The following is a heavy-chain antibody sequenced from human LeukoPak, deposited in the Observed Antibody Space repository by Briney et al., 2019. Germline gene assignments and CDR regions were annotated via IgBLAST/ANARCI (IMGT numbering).Heavy chain of an antibody. V-gene: IGHV3-23*01. CDR1: GFTFSSYA. D-gene: IGHD5-18*01. J-gene: IGHJ4*02. Sequence: GGSLRLSCVASGFTFSSYAMSWVRQAPGKGLDWVSAISGSGVTTHYADSVKGRFTISRDNSKNTLYLQMNSLRAEDTAVYYCAKDPDPSDTAMVLDYWGQGTLVTVSS. CDR2: ISGSGVTT. CDR3: AKDPDPSDTAMVLDY.